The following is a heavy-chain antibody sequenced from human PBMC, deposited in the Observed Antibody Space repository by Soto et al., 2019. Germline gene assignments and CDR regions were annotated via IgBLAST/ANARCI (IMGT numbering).Heavy chain of an antibody. CDR2: IKSKTDGGTT. D-gene: IGHD1-26*01. CDR3: TTFHGISQGGFDL. CDR1: GFTFSNAW. V-gene: IGHV3-15*07. Sequence: EVQLVESGGGLVKPGGSLRLSCAASGFTFSNAWMNWVRQAPGKGLEWVGRIKSKTDGGTTDYAAPVKGRFTISRDDSKNTLYLQMNSLKTEDTAVYYCTTFHGISQGGFDLWGRGTLVTVSS. J-gene: IGHJ2*01.